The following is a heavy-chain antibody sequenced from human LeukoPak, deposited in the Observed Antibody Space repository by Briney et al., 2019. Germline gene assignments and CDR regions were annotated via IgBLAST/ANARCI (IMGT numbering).Heavy chain of an antibody. J-gene: IGHJ5*02. Sequence: GRSLRLSCAASGFTFSSYAMHWVRQAPGKGLEWVAVISYDGSNKYYADSVKGRFTISRDNSKNTLYLQMNSLRAEDTAVYYCARDADPGYSSSPFDPWGQGTLVTVPS. V-gene: IGHV3-30-3*01. CDR3: ARDADPGYSSSPFDP. CDR2: ISYDGSNK. CDR1: GFTFSSYA. D-gene: IGHD6-13*01.